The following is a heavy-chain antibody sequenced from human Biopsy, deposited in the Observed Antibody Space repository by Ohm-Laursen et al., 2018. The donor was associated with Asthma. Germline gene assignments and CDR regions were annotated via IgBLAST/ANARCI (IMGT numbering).Heavy chain of an antibody. D-gene: IGHD3-3*01. V-gene: IGHV4-31*03. J-gene: IGHJ6*02. CDR1: GYSISNDGYY. CDR3: ARDYYDFWNRSVYTYFGMDV. CDR2: IYHRGNT. Sequence: TLFLTCSVSGYSISNDGYYWTWVRQRPGKGLEWIGNIYHRGNTKYNPSLKSRLSFSVDTSKNQFSLKLSSVTAADTAIYFCARDYYDFWNRSVYTYFGMDVWGRGTTVVVSS.